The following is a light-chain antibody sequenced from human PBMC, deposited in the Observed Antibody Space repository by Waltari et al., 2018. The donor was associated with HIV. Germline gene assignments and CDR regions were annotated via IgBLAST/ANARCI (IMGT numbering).Light chain of an antibody. CDR2: RNN. V-gene: IGLV10-54*01. Sequence: QAGLTQPPSVSKGLRQTATLTCTGNTNNVGNQGAAWLQQHQGHPPKPLSYRNNNRPSGISERLSASRSGNTASLTIAELQPDDEADYYCSAWDSSREAWVFGGGTKLTVL. CDR3: SAWDSSREAWV. J-gene: IGLJ3*02. CDR1: TNNVGNQG.